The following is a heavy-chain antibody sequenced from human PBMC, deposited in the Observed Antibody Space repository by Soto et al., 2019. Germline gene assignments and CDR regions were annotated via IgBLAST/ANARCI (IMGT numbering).Heavy chain of an antibody. CDR2: IYYSGSN. CDR3: ARWYYYDSSGYYLYEYFAY. V-gene: IGHV4-31*03. Sequence: TLSRTGTVTGGSISSGGYYWSWIRQHPGKSLEWIGYIYYSGSNYYNPSLKSRVTISVDTSKNQCALKLSSVTAADTAVYYCARWYYYDSSGYYLYEYFAYWGQGTLVTVSS. J-gene: IGHJ4*02. D-gene: IGHD3-22*01. CDR1: GGSISSGGYY.